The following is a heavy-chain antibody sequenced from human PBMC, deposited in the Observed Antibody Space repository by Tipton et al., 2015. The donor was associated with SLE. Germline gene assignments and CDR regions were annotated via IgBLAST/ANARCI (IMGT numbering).Heavy chain of an antibody. V-gene: IGHV4-38-2*02. J-gene: IGHJ4*02. CDR3: AGGEWRGYFDY. Sequence: GLVKPSETLSLTCSVSGYSISSGYYWGWIRQPPGKGLEWIGSIYHSGSIYYHPSLKSRVTISRDTSKNQFSLRLSSVTAADTAVYYCAGGEWRGYFDYWGQGTLVTVSS. CDR2: IYHSGSI. D-gene: IGHD3-16*01. CDR1: GYSISSGYY.